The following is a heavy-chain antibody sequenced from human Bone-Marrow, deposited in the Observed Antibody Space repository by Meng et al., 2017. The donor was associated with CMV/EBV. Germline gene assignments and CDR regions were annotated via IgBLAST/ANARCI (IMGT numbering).Heavy chain of an antibody. CDR3: ARGKGCYEFWSCYPVSFEY. J-gene: IGHJ4*02. Sequence: ASVKVSCKASGYTFTSYYMHWVRQAPGQGLEWMGWMNPNSGNTGYAQKFQGRVNITRNTSISTAYMELSSLRSEYTAVYYWARGKGCYEFWSCYPVSFEYWGQGTLVTVSS. D-gene: IGHD3-3*01. CDR2: MNPNSGNT. CDR1: GYTFTSYY. V-gene: IGHV1-8*03.